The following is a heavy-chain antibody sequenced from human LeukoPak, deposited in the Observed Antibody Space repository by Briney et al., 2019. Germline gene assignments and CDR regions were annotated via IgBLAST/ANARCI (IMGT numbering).Heavy chain of an antibody. CDR3: ARNVLPGYFDY. Sequence: GGSLRLSCAASGFTFSSYWMHWVRQAPGKGLVWVSRINSDGSSTSYADSVKGRFTISRDNAKNTLHLQMNSLRAEDTAVYYCARNVLPGYFDYWGQGTLVTVSS. V-gene: IGHV3-74*01. D-gene: IGHD2-15*01. CDR1: GFTFSSYW. CDR2: INSDGSST. J-gene: IGHJ4*02.